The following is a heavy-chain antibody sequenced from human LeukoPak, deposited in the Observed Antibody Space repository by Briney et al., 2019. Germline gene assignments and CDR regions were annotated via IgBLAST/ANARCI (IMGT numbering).Heavy chain of an antibody. D-gene: IGHD3-9*01. Sequence: GGSLRLSCAASGFTFSRYWMTWVRQAPGKGLEWVANIKHDGSEKYYLDSVKGRFSISRDNAKNSLYLQMNSLRAEDTAVYYCAREGLGYDILTGYYYFNPFDYWGQGTLVTVSS. J-gene: IGHJ4*02. V-gene: IGHV3-7*01. CDR1: GFTFSRYW. CDR2: IKHDGSEK. CDR3: AREGLGYDILTGYYYFNPFDY.